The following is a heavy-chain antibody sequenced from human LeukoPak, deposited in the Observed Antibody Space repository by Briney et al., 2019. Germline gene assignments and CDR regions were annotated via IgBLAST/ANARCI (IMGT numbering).Heavy chain of an antibody. V-gene: IGHV3-7*01. CDR3: ARDDIAATGPSFDY. D-gene: IGHD6-13*01. CDR2: IKQDGSEK. CDR1: GFTFSSHW. J-gene: IGHJ4*02. Sequence: GGSLRLSCAASGFTFSSHWMSWVRQAPGKGLKWVANIKQDGSEKYYVDSVKGRFAISRDNAKNSLYLQMNSLRAEDTAVYYCARDDIAATGPSFDYWGQGTLVTVSS.